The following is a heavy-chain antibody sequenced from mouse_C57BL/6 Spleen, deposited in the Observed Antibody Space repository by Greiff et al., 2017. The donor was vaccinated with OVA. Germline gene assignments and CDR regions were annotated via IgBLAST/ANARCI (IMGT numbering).Heavy chain of an antibody. D-gene: IGHD1-1*01. CDR1: GYTFTSYW. V-gene: IGHV1-64*01. CDR2: IHPNSGST. J-gene: IGHJ1*03. Sequence: QVQLKQPGAELVKPGASVKLSCKASGYTFTSYWMHWVKQRPGQGLEWIGMIHPNSGSTNYNENFKSKATLTVDKSSSTAYMQLSSLTSEDSAVYYCARGYGSSYDWYFDVWGTGTTVTVSS. CDR3: ARGYGSSYDWYFDV.